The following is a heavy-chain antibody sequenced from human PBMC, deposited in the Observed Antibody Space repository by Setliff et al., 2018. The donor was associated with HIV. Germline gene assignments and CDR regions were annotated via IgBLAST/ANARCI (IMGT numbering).Heavy chain of an antibody. Sequence: GESLKISCKGSGYSFTNYWIAWVRQMPGRGLEGMGIIYPGDSDTSYSPSFQGQVTISADKSISTAYLQWSSLEASDTAIYYCARHRAGYSGYAIPILDYWGQGTLVTVSS. CDR2: IYPGDSDT. J-gene: IGHJ4*02. CDR1: GYSFTNYW. V-gene: IGHV5-51*01. D-gene: IGHD5-12*01. CDR3: ARHRAGYSGYAIPILDY.